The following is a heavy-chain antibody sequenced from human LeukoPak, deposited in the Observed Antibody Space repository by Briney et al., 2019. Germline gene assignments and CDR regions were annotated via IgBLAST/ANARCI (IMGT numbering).Heavy chain of an antibody. D-gene: IGHD2-2*02. Sequence: GGSLRLSCAASGFTFSSYAMSWVRQAPGKGLEWVSAISGSGGSTYYADSVKGRSTISRDNPKNTLYLQMNSLRAEDTAVYYCASDIVVVPAAISYYYGMDVWGQGTTVTVSS. CDR1: GFTFSSYA. J-gene: IGHJ6*02. CDR2: ISGSGGST. V-gene: IGHV3-23*01. CDR3: ASDIVVVPAAISYYYGMDV.